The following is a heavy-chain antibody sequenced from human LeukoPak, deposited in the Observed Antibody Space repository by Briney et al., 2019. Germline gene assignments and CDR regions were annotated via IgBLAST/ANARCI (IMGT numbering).Heavy chain of an antibody. J-gene: IGHJ3*02. Sequence: SVKVSCKASGGTFSSYAISWVRQAPGQGLEWMGGIIPIFGTANYAQKFQGRVTITADESTSTAYMELSSLRSEGTAVYYCARTPPYQLPSDDAFDIWGQGTMVTVSS. CDR3: ARTPPYQLPSDDAFDI. CDR2: IIPIFGTA. CDR1: GGTFSSYA. D-gene: IGHD2-2*01. V-gene: IGHV1-69*13.